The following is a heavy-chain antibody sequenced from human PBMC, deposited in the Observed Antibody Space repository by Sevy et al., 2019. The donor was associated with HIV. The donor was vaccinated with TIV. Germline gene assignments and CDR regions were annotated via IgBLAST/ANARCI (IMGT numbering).Heavy chain of an antibody. CDR2: IKLKADGGTT. D-gene: IGHD1-26*01. CDR1: GFTFRSAW. CDR3: AGRYSGNYYGAFDI. J-gene: IGHJ3*02. V-gene: IGHV3-15*01. Sequence: GGSLRLSCAASGFTFRSAWMTWVRQAPGKGLEWVGRIKLKADGGTTDSAAPVKGRFTISRDNSKNTLYLQMNSLRAEDTAMYYCAGRYSGNYYGAFDIWGQGTMVTVSS.